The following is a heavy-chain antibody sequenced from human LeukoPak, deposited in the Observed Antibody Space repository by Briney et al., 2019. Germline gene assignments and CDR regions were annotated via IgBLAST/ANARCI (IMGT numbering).Heavy chain of an antibody. Sequence: PGGSLRLSCAASGFTFSNYGMNWLPQAPGKGVECVSFISSGGDATYYRDSVKRRFTISRDNAENSLYLQMTNLRDEDTAVYFGARVAGGWAGFDYWGQGTLVTVSS. V-gene: IGHV3-48*02. CDR3: ARVAGGWAGFDY. CDR1: GFTFSNYG. J-gene: IGHJ4*02. D-gene: IGHD4-23*01. CDR2: ISSGGDAT.